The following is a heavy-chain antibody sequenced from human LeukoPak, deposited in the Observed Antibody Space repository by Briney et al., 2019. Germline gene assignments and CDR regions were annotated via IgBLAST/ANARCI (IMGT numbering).Heavy chain of an antibody. J-gene: IGHJ5*02. V-gene: IGHV3-23*01. D-gene: IGHD4-17*01. CDR1: GFTLSNYA. Sequence: GGSLRLSCAASGFTLSNYALTWVRQAPGKGLEWVSTISGSSDNTHYADSVEGRFTISRDNSKSTLYLQMNSLRAEDTAVYYCARDSYVDSEAVRWFDPWGQGTLVTVSS. CDR2: ISGSSDNT. CDR3: ARDSYVDSEAVRWFDP.